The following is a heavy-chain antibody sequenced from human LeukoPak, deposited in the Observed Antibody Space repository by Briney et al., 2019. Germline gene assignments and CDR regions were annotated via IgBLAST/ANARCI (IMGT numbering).Heavy chain of an antibody. CDR1: GGSISSDSYY. V-gene: IGHV4-61*02. Sequence: TSETLSLTCAASGGSISSDSYYWSWIRRPAGQGLEWIGRIYTSGSTNYNPSHKRRVTISVDTSKNQFSLKLSSVTAADTAVYYCARVGFYYDSSGYYTHYYYMDVWGKGTTVTVSS. D-gene: IGHD3-22*01. CDR3: ARVGFYYDSSGYYTHYYYMDV. J-gene: IGHJ6*03. CDR2: IYTSGST.